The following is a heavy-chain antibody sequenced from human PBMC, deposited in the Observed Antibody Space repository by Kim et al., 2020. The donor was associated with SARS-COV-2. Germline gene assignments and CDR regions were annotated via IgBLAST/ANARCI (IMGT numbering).Heavy chain of an antibody. J-gene: IGHJ4*02. CDR3: ASPLGY. Sequence: YTSGSTNYNPTLKSRVTVAVDTSKNQISLKLTSVTAADTAVYYCASPLGYWGQGTLVTVSS. V-gene: IGHV4-4*07. CDR2: YTSGST.